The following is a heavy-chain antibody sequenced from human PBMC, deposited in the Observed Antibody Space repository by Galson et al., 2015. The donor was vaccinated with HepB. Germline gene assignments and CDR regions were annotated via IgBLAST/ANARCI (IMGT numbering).Heavy chain of an antibody. V-gene: IGHV7-4-1*02. Sequence: SVKVSCKASGYTFTNYAINWVRQAPGQGLEWMGWINTNTGNPTYAQGFTGRFVSSLDTSVSTAYLQISSLKAEDAAVYYCARDWARSGSTSRMPFDYWGQGTLVTVSS. CDR3: ARDWARSGSTSRMPFDY. CDR1: GYTFTNYA. CDR2: INTNTGNP. D-gene: IGHD1-26*01. J-gene: IGHJ4*02.